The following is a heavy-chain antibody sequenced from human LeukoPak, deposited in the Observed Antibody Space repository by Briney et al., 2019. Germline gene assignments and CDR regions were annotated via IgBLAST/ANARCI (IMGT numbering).Heavy chain of an antibody. Sequence: ASVKVSCKVSGYTLTELSMHWVRQAPGKGLEWMGGFDPEDGETIYAQKFQGRVTMTEDTSTDTAYMELSSLRSEDTAVYYCAAVKTFYYDSSGYYFPLNAFDIWGQGTMVTVSS. V-gene: IGHV1-24*01. CDR3: AAVKTFYYDSSGYYFPLNAFDI. CDR2: FDPEDGET. CDR1: GYTLTELS. D-gene: IGHD3-22*01. J-gene: IGHJ3*02.